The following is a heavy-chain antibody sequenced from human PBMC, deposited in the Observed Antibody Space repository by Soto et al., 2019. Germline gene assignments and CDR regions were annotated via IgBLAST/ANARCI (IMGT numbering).Heavy chain of an antibody. J-gene: IGHJ5*02. Sequence: QLQLQESGSGLVKPSQTLSLTCAVSGGSISSGGYSWSWIRQPPGKGLEWIGYIYHSGSTYYTPSHKRRVTIAVDSSKTQFSLMLSSWTAADTAVYYCSRGPLPWGRGTLVTVSS. CDR1: GGSISSGGYS. CDR3: SRGPLP. CDR2: IYHSGST. V-gene: IGHV4-30-2*01.